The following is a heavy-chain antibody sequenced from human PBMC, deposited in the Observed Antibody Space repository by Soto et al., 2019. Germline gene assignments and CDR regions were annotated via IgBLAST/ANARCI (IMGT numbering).Heavy chain of an antibody. CDR2: ISAYNGNT. CDR3: ARDRRTHSPNYDFWSGYTYYFDY. V-gene: IGHV1-18*01. J-gene: IGHJ4*02. CDR1: GYTFTSYG. Sequence: ASVKVSCKASGYTFTSYGISWVRQAPGQGLEWMGWISAYNGNTNYAQKLQGRVTMTTETSTRTAYMELRSLRSDDTAVYYCARDRRTHSPNYDFWSGYTYYFDYWGQGTLVTVSS. D-gene: IGHD3-3*01.